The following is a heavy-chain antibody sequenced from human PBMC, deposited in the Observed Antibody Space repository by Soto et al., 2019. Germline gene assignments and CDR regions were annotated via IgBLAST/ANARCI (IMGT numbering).Heavy chain of an antibody. Sequence: QVQLVESGGGLVKPGGSLSLSCAASGFTFSDYYMTWIRQAPGKGLEWVSYISSSGNTIYYAGSVKVRFTISRDNAKNSLYLQMNSLRAEDTAVYYCARGRYYNSGSYSRFDYWGQGTVVTVSS. CDR3: ARGRYYNSGSYSRFDY. J-gene: IGHJ4*02. V-gene: IGHV3-11*01. CDR2: ISSSGNTI. CDR1: GFTFSDYY. D-gene: IGHD3-10*01.